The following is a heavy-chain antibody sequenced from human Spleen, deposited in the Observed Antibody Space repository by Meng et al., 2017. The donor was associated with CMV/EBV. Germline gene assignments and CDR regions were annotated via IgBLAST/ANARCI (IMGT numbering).Heavy chain of an antibody. J-gene: IGHJ4*02. CDR2: IYYSGST. CDR1: GGSFSGFY. CDR3: ARLDNLGTASFDY. D-gene: IGHD6-13*01. Sequence: GSLRLSCAVYGGSFSGFYWNWLRQPPGKGLEWIGSIYYSGSTYYNPSLKSRVTISVDTSKNQFSLKLSSVTAADTAVHYCARLDNLGTASFDYWDQGTLVTVSS. V-gene: IGHV4-34*01.